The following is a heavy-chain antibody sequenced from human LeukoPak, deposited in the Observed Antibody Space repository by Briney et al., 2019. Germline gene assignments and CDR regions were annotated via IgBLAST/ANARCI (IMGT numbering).Heavy chain of an antibody. CDR3: AKMPMVRGANWFDP. V-gene: IGHV3-30*02. CDR1: GFTFSSYG. D-gene: IGHD3-10*01. Sequence: GGSLRLSCAASGFTFSSYGMHWVRQAPGKGLEWVAFIRYDGSNKYYADSVKGRFTISRDNSKNTLYLQMNSLRAEDTAVYYCAKMPMVRGANWFDPWGQGTLVTVSS. J-gene: IGHJ5*02. CDR2: IRYDGSNK.